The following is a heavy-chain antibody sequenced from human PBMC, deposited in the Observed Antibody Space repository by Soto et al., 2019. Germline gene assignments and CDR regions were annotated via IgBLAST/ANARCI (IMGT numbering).Heavy chain of an antibody. D-gene: IGHD3-22*01. CDR2: IKYGGSER. V-gene: IGHV3-7*01. Sequence: PGGSLRLSCVASGFTFRSYWMSWVRQAPGKGLEWVANIKYGGSERLYVDSVKGRFTISRGDAKNSLYLQMNSLRAEDTAVYYCARYESSGPAVYWGQGTRVTVSS. CDR1: GFTFRSYW. CDR3: ARYESSGPAVY. J-gene: IGHJ4*02.